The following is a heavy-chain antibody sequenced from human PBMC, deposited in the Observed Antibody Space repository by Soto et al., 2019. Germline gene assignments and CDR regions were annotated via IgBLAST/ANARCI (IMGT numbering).Heavy chain of an antibody. D-gene: IGHD3-16*02. CDR3: ARDRHLGELSLYHSYYYYYMDV. Sequence: SQTLSLTCAISWDSVSSNSAAWNWIRPSPSRGLEWLGRTYYRSKWYNDYAVSVKSRITINPDTSKNQFSLQLNSVTPEDTAVYYCARDRHLGELSLYHSYYYYYMDVWGKGTTVTVSS. CDR1: WDSVSSNSAA. CDR2: TYYRSKWYN. V-gene: IGHV6-1*01. J-gene: IGHJ6*03.